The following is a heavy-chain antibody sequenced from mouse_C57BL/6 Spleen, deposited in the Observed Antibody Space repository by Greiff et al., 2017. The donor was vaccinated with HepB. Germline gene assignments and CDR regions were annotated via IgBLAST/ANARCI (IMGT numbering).Heavy chain of an antibody. CDR1: GYTFTSYW. J-gene: IGHJ3*01. Sequence: QVQLQQPGAELVMPGASVKLSCKASGYTFTSYWMHWVKQRPGQGLEWIGEIDPSDSYTNYNQKFKGKSTLTVDKSSSTAYMQRSSLTSEDSAVYYCARGYGYPWFAYWGQGTLVTVSA. D-gene: IGHD2-2*01. CDR3: ARGYGYPWFAY. V-gene: IGHV1-69*01. CDR2: IDPSDSYT.